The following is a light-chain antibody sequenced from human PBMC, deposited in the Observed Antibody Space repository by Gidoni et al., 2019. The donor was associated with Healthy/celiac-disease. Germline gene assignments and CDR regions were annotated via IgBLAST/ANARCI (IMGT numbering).Light chain of an antibody. Sequence: SYELTQPPSVSVSPGQTASITCSGEKLGDKYACWYQQKPGQSPVLVIYQDSKRPSGIPERFSGSNSGNTATRTISGTQAMDAADYYCQAWDSSTVVFGGGTKLTVL. CDR3: QAWDSSTVV. V-gene: IGLV3-1*01. CDR2: QDS. J-gene: IGLJ2*01. CDR1: KLGDKY.